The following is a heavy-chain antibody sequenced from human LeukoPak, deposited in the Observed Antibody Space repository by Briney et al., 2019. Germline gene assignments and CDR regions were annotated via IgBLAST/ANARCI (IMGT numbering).Heavy chain of an antibody. J-gene: IGHJ4*02. D-gene: IGHD5-12*01. V-gene: IGHV3-30-3*01. Sequence: GRSLRLSCEASGFNFKNHVMHWVRQAPGKGLEWVATILYGGNAKFYADSVKGRFTISRDNSKNTLYLQMNSLRAEDTAMYYCARDPRHWLPLNYFDYWGQGTLVTVSS. CDR3: ARDPRHWLPLNYFDY. CDR1: GFNFKNHV. CDR2: ILYGGNAK.